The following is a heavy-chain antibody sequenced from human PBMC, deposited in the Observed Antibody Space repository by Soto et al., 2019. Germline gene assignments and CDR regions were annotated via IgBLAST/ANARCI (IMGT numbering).Heavy chain of an antibody. Sequence: QVQLVESGGGVVQPGRSLRLSCAASGFTFSSYGMHWVRQAPGKGLAWVAVISYDGSNKYYADSVKGRFTISRDNSKNTLYLQMNSLRAEDTAVYYCAKDSEVVVVPAATRYYYYYMDVWGKGTTVTVSS. D-gene: IGHD2-2*01. CDR3: AKDSEVVVVPAATRYYYYYMDV. J-gene: IGHJ6*03. CDR1: GFTFSSYG. V-gene: IGHV3-30*18. CDR2: ISYDGSNK.